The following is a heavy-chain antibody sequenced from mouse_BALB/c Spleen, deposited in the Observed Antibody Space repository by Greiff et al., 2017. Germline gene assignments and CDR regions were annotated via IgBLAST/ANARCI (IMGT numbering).Heavy chain of an antibody. Sequence: EVQLVESGGGLVKPGGSLKLSCAASGFTFSSYAMSWVRQTPEKRLEWVATISSGGSYTYYPDSVKGRFTISRDNAKNTLYLQMSSLRSEDTAMYYCARGDYGSSKEADYFDYWGQGTTLTVSS. CDR3: ARGDYGSSKEADYFDY. CDR2: ISSGGSYT. CDR1: GFTFSSYA. D-gene: IGHD1-1*01. V-gene: IGHV5-9-3*01. J-gene: IGHJ2*01.